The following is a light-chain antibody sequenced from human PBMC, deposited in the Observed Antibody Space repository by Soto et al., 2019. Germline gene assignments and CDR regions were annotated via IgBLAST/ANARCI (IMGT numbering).Light chain of an antibody. J-gene: IGKJ5*01. CDR3: QQYGSSRIT. CDR1: QSVSSY. V-gene: IGKV3-20*01. CDR2: GAS. Sequence: EVVLTQSLATLSLSPGERAPLXCRASQSVSSYLAWYQQKPGQAPRLLIYGASTRATGIPDRFSGSGSGTDFTLTISRLEPEDFAVYYCQQYGSSRITFGQGTRLEIK.